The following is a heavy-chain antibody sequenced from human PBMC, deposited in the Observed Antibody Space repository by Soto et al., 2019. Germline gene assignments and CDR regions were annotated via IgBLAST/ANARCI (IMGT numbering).Heavy chain of an antibody. V-gene: IGHV3-13*01. D-gene: IGHD3-3*01. J-gene: IGHJ5*02. CDR3: ARGRGYDFWSGYYTGAPRPDNWFDP. CDR2: IGTAGDT. Sequence: GGSLRLSCAASGFTFSSYDMHWVRQATGKGLEWVSAIGTAGDTYYPGSVKGRFTISRENAKNSLYLQMNSLRAGDTAVYYCARGRGYDFWSGYYTGAPRPDNWFDPWGQGTLVTVSS. CDR1: GFTFSSYD.